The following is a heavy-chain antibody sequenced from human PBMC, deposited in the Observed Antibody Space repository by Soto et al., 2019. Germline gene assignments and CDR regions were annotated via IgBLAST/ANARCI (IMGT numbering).Heavy chain of an antibody. D-gene: IGHD1-1*01. CDR2: VKYDGSQT. V-gene: IGHV3-7*01. J-gene: IGHJ6*02. CDR3: TRDFQGPLDYGMDV. CDR1: GFTFSSYW. Sequence: GGSLRLSCADSGFTFSSYWMSWVRQAPGKGLEWVANVKYDGSQTYYVGSVKGRFTISRDNAKNPLYLQMNSLRAEDTAVYYCTRDFQGPLDYGMDVWGQGTTVTVSS.